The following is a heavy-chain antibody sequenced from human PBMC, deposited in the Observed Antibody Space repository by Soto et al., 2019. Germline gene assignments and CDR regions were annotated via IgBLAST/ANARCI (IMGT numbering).Heavy chain of an antibody. CDR3: ARDSYRYGMDV. J-gene: IGHJ6*02. V-gene: IGHV4-31*03. CDR2: IYYSGST. CDR1: GGSISSGCYY. D-gene: IGHD2-2*02. Sequence: SETLSLTCTVSGGSISSGCYYWSWIRQHPGKGLEWIGYIYYSGSTYYNPSLKSRVTISVDTSKNQFSLKLSAVTAADTAVYYCARDSYRYGMDVWGQGTTVTVSS.